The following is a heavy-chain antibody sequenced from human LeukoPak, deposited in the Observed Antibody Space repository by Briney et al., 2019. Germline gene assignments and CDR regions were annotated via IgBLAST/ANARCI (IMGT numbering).Heavy chain of an antibody. J-gene: IGHJ5*02. CDR1: GYTFTSYD. D-gene: IGHD2-15*01. CDR2: MNPNSGNT. Sequence: GASVKVSCKASGYTFTSYDINWVRQATGQGLEWMGWMNPNSGNTGYAQKFQGRVTMTRNTSISTAYMELSSLRSEDTAVYYCARESGGSRYNWFDPWGQGTLVTVSS. V-gene: IGHV1-8*01. CDR3: ARESGGSRYNWFDP.